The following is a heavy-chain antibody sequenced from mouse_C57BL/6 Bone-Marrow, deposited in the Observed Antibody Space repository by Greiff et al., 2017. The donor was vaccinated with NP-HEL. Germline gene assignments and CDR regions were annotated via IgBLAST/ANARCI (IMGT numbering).Heavy chain of an antibody. D-gene: IGHD1-1*01. CDR3: ALGGGYGSGYVGWFAY. CDR2: IDPEDGDT. J-gene: IGHJ3*01. Sequence: VQLQQSGAELVKPGASVKLSCTASGFNFKDYYMHWVKQRPEQGLEWIGRIDPEDGDTKYAPKFQGRATITADTSSNTAYLQLSSLTSEYTAVDYCALGGGYGSGYVGWFAYWGQGTLVTVSA. CDR1: GFNFKDYY. V-gene: IGHV14-2*01.